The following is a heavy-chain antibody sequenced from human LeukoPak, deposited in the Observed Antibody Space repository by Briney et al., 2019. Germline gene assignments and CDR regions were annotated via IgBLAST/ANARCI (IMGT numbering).Heavy chain of an antibody. J-gene: IGHJ4*02. CDR1: GFTFSSYA. Sequence: GESLRLSCAASGFTFSSYAMSWVRQAPGKGLEWVSAISGSGGSTYYADSVKGRFTISRDNSKNTLYLQMNSLRAEDTAVYYCAKAPVRDGYNYYADYWGQGTLVTVSS. CDR2: ISGSGGST. V-gene: IGHV3-23*01. D-gene: IGHD5-24*01. CDR3: AKAPVRDGYNYYADY.